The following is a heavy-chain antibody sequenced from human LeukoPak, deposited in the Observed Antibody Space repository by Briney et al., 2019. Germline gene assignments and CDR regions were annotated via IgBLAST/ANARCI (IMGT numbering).Heavy chain of an antibody. Sequence: SETLSLTCTVSGGSISSYYWSWIRQPPGKGLEWIGYIYYSGSTNYNPSLKSRVTISVDTSKNQFSLKLSSVTAADTAVYYCVRGGFAHWVTAVGFDYWGQGTLVTVSS. CDR3: VRGGFAHWVTAVGFDY. D-gene: IGHD2-21*02. J-gene: IGHJ4*02. V-gene: IGHV4-59*01. CDR2: IYYSGST. CDR1: GGSISSYY.